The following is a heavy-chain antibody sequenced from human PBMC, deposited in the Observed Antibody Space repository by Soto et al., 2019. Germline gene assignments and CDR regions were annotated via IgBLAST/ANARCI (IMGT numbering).Heavy chain of an antibody. Sequence: SATLSLTCTVSGVSISNRNYYWGWIRQPPGKGLEWIGTIYYSGSTDYNPSLKSRVTMSVDTSKNQFSLKLSSVTAADTAVHYCARQVLAVAGYYFDYWGQGTPVTVSS. CDR3: ARQVLAVAGYYFDY. CDR1: GVSISNRNYY. D-gene: IGHD6-19*01. V-gene: IGHV4-39*01. CDR2: IYYSGST. J-gene: IGHJ4*02.